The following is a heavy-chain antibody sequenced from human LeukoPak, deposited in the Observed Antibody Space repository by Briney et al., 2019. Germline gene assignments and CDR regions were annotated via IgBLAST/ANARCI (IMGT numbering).Heavy chain of an antibody. D-gene: IGHD6-13*01. CDR3: ARGDPIAAAGRSFDY. CDR2: IYYSGST. J-gene: IGHJ4*02. Sequence: SETLSLTCTVSGGSISSGDYYWSWIRQPPGKGLEWIGYIYYSGSTYYNPSLKSRVTISVDTSKNQFSLKLSSVTAADTAVYYCARGDPIAAAGRSFDYWGQGTLVTVTS. CDR1: GGSISSGDYY. V-gene: IGHV4-30-4*08.